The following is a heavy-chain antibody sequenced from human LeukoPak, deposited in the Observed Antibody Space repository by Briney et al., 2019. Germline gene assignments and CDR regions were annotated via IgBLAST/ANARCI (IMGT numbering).Heavy chain of an antibody. Sequence: GASVKVSCKASGYTFTGYYMHWVRQAPGQGLEWMGWISPNSGGTNYAQKFQGRVTMTRDTSISTAYMELSRLRSDDTAVYYCARADYDFWSGYYDYWGQGTLVTVSS. CDR2: ISPNSGGT. D-gene: IGHD3-3*01. CDR3: ARADYDFWSGYYDY. CDR1: GYTFTGYY. J-gene: IGHJ4*02. V-gene: IGHV1-2*02.